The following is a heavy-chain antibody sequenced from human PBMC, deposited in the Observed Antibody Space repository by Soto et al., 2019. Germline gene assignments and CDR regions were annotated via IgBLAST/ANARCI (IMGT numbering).Heavy chain of an antibody. J-gene: IGHJ2*01. CDR2: IYSSGST. CDR3: ASTFAGDYWYFDL. Sequence: QVQLQESGPGPVKPSETLSLTCTVSGGSISGFYWSWIRQPPGKGLEWIGYIYSSGSTNYNPSLKSRVTISVDMSKNQFSLKLSSVTAADTAVYFCASTFAGDYWYFDLWGRGTLITVSS. CDR1: GGSISGFY. V-gene: IGHV4-59*01. D-gene: IGHD3-16*01.